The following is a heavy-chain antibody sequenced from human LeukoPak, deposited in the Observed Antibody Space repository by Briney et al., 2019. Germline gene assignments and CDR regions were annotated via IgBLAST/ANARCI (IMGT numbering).Heavy chain of an antibody. Sequence: SETLSLTCTVSGGSISSSSYYWGWIRQPPGKGLEWIGSIYYGGSTYYNPSLKSRVTISVDTSKNQFSLKLSSVTAADTAVYYCARAPYCGGDCYWVFDYWGQGTLVTVSS. D-gene: IGHD2-21*02. J-gene: IGHJ4*02. CDR2: IYYGGST. CDR3: ARAPYCGGDCYWVFDY. CDR1: GGSISSSSYY. V-gene: IGHV4-39*01.